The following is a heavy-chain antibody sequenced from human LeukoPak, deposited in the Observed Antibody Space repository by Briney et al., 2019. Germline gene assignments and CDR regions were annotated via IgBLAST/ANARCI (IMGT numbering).Heavy chain of an antibody. CDR3: ARQASDYDFDY. D-gene: IGHD3-16*01. Sequence: KPSETLSLTCTVSGGSISSYYWSWIRQPPGKGLEWIGYIYYSGSTNYNPSLKSRVTISVDTSKNQFSLKLSSVTAADTAVYYCARQASDYDFDYWGQGTLVTVSS. V-gene: IGHV4-59*08. CDR1: GGSISSYY. CDR2: IYYSGST. J-gene: IGHJ4*02.